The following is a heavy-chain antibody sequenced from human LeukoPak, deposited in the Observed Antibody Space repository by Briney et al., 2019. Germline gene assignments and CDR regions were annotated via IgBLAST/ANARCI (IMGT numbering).Heavy chain of an antibody. CDR2: INPNSGGT. CDR1: GYTFTGYY. D-gene: IGHD2-2*01. V-gene: IGHV1-2*02. J-gene: IGHJ5*02. CDR3: ARDRPIYCSSTSCYGNVWFDP. Sequence: GASVKVSCKASGYTFTGYYMHWVRQAPGQGLEWMGWINPNSGGTNYAQKFQGRVTMTRDTSISIAYMELSRLRSDDTAVYYCARDRPIYCSSTSCYGNVWFDPWGQGTLVTVSS.